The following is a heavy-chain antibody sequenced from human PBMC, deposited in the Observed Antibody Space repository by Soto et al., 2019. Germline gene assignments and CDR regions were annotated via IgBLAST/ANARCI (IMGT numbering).Heavy chain of an antibody. Sequence: SETLSLTCAVSGGSISSGGYSWSWIRQPPGKGLEWIGYIYHSGSTYYNPSLKSRVTISVGTSKNQFSLKLSSVTAADTAVYYCARLPISGGLFDYWGQGTLVTVSS. D-gene: IGHD3-3*02. J-gene: IGHJ4*02. V-gene: IGHV4-30-2*02. CDR3: ARLPISGGLFDY. CDR1: GGSISSGGYS. CDR2: IYHSGST.